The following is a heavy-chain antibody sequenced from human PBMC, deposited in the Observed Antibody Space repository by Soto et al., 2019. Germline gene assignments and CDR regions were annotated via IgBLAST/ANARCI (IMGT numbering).Heavy chain of an antibody. Sequence: DVQLVESGGGLIQPGGSLRLSCVASGLTVSGKKCMAWVRPAPGKGPEWVSGVYDLDGTYYADSVRGRFTTSIDSSRTTVYLQMRDLRPDDTALYFCATWHLREHAYDICGQGTMGTVSS. V-gene: IGHV3-53*01. J-gene: IGHJ3*02. CDR2: VYDLDGT. CDR3: ATWHLREHAYDI. CDR1: GLTVSGKKC. D-gene: IGHD5-12*01.